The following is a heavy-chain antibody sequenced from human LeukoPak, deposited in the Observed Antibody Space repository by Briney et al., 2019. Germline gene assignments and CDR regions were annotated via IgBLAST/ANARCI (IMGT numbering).Heavy chain of an antibody. CDR3: ARGGVNYKIAGP. J-gene: IGHJ5*02. CDR1: GGSITSYY. D-gene: IGHD3-10*01. Sequence: SETLSLTCTVSGGSITSYYWSWIRQPPGKGLEWIGYIYYSGSTNYNPSLKSRVTISVDTSKNQFSLKLSSVTAADTAVYYCARGGVNYKIAGPWGQGALATVSS. V-gene: IGHV4-59*01. CDR2: IYYSGST.